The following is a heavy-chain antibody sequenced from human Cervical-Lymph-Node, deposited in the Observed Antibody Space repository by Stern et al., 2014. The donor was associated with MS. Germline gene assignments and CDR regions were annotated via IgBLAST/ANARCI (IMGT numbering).Heavy chain of an antibody. Sequence: EVQLVESGAELKQPGESLKISCKTSGYNFSNYCIPWVRQAPGQGLEWIGSIYPGDSAIRYSPSFHGNVTMSADKTKTPASLKCKSLKASDTAVYYCARWSVACDYWGQGALVTVSS. V-gene: IGHV5-51*03. CDR3: ARWSVACDY. CDR2: IYPGDSAI. J-gene: IGHJ4*02. CDR1: GYNFSNYC. D-gene: IGHD2-21*01.